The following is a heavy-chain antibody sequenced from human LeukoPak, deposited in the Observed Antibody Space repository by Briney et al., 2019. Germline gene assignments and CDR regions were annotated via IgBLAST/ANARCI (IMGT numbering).Heavy chain of an antibody. CDR1: GVSFSGYY. D-gene: IGHD3-10*01. CDR2: INHSGST. Sequence: SETLSLTCAVYGVSFSGYYWSWIRQPPGKGLEWIGEINHSGSTNYNPSLKSRVTISVDTSKNQFSLKLSSVTAADTAVYYCARARGAYYGSGSYYPSSSYFDYWGQGTLVTVSS. CDR3: ARARGAYYGSGSYYPSSSYFDY. V-gene: IGHV4-34*01. J-gene: IGHJ4*02.